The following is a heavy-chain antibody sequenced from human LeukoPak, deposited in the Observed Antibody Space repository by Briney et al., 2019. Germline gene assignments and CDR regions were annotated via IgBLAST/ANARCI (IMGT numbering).Heavy chain of an antibody. V-gene: IGHV4-34*01. Sequence: SETLSLTCAVYGGSFSGYYWSWIRQPPGKGLEWIGEINHSGSTNYNPSLKSRVTISVDTSKNQFSLKLSSVTAADTAVYYCARRKGMVRGFDYWGQGTLVTVSS. D-gene: IGHD3-10*01. J-gene: IGHJ4*02. CDR2: INHSGST. CDR3: ARRKGMVRGFDY. CDR1: GGSFSGYY.